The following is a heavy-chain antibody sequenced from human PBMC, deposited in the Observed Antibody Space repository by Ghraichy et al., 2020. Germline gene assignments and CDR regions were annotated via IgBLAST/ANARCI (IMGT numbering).Heavy chain of an antibody. CDR1: GASISSYY. D-gene: IGHD3-3*01. Sequence: SETLSLTCTVSGASISSYYWSWIRQPPGKGLEWIGYIYYSGSTNYNPSLKSRVTISVDTSKNQFSLKLSSVTAADTAVYYCARGAYYDFWSGYSYWYFDLWGRGTLVTVSS. V-gene: IGHV4-59*01. CDR3: ARGAYYDFWSGYSYWYFDL. CDR2: IYYSGST. J-gene: IGHJ2*01.